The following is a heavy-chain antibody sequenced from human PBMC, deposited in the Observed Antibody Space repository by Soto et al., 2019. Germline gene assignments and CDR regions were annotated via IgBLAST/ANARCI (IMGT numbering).Heavy chain of an antibody. CDR2: IWYDGSNK. J-gene: IGHJ6*02. CDR1: GFTFSSYG. V-gene: IGHV3-33*01. CDR3: ARESYGMDV. Sequence: WGSLRLSCAASGFTFSSYGMHWVRQAPGKWLEWVAVIWYDGSNKYYADSVKGRFTISRDNSKNTLYLQMNSLRAEGTAVYYCARESYGMDVWGQGTTVTVSS.